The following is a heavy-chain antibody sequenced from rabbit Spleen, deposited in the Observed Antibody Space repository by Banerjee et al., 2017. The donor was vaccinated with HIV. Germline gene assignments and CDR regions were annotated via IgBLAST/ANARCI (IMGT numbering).Heavy chain of an antibody. J-gene: IGHJ4*01. CDR1: GFSLSSTHW. V-gene: IGHV1S40*01. CDR3: TRNFDL. Sequence: QSLEESGGDLVKPGASLTLTCTASGFSLSSTHWIYWVRQAPGKGLEWIGTIYAGSTGTMDYASWAKGRLTISKTSSTTVTLQMTSLTAADTATYFCTRNFDLWGQGTLVTVS. CDR2: IYAGSTGTM.